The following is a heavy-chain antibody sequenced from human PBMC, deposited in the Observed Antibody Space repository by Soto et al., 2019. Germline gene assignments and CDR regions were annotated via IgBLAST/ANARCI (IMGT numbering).Heavy chain of an antibody. J-gene: IGHJ6*03. CDR3: ARGRMGSSHYYYYYMDV. V-gene: IGHV4-34*01. CDR1: GGSFSGYY. CDR2: INHSGST. D-gene: IGHD3-10*01. Sequence: SETLSLTCAVYGGSFSGYYWSWIRQPPGKGLEWIGEINHSGSTNYNPSLKSRVTISVDTSKNQFSLKLSSVTAADTAVYYCARGRMGSSHYYYYYMDVWGKGTTVTVSS.